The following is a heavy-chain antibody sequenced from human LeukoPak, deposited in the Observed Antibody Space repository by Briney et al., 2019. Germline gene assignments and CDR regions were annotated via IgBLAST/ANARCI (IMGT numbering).Heavy chain of an antibody. Sequence: ASVKVSCTASGYTFTSYGISWVRQAPGQGLEWMGWISAYNGNTNYAQKLQGRVTMTTDTSTSTAYMELRSLRSDDTAVYYCATGYCSSTSCYKGAFDIWGQGTMVTVSS. J-gene: IGHJ3*02. CDR1: GYTFTSYG. CDR2: ISAYNGNT. D-gene: IGHD2-2*02. V-gene: IGHV1-18*01. CDR3: ATGYCSSTSCYKGAFDI.